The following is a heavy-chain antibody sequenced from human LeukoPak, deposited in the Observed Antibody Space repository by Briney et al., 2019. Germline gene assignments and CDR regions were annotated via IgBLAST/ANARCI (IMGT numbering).Heavy chain of an antibody. J-gene: IGHJ4*02. D-gene: IGHD2-21*02. Sequence: GGSLRLSCAASGFTVSSNYMSWVRQAPGKGLEWVSVIYGGGSTYYADSVKGRFTISRDNSKNTLYLQMNSLRAEDTAVYYCARERDWNFDYWGQGTLVTVSS. CDR3: ARERDWNFDY. CDR1: GFTVSSNY. CDR2: IYGGGST. V-gene: IGHV3-66*01.